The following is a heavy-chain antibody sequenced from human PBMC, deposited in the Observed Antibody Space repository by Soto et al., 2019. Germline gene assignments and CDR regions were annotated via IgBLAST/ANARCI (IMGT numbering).Heavy chain of an antibody. V-gene: IGHV4-30-2*01. CDR3: ARVPDY. Sequence: QLQLQESGSGLVKPSQTLSLTCAVSGGSIRSGCYCWSWIRQPPGKGLEWIGYMYHSGSTYYNPSLESRVTISIDRSKNQFSLKLSSVTAADTAVYYCARVPDYWGQGILVTVSS. J-gene: IGHJ4*02. CDR1: GGSIRSGCYC. D-gene: IGHD2-2*01. CDR2: MYHSGST.